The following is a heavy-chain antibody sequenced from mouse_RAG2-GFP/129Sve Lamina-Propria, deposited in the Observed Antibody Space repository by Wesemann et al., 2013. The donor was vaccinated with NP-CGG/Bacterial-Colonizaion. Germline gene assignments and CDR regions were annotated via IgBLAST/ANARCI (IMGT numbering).Heavy chain of an antibody. V-gene: IGHV14-4*01. Sequence: VQLQQSGAELVRPGASVKLSCTASGFNIKDDYMHWVKQRPEQGLEWIGRIDPANGNTKYAPKFQDKATITADTSSNTAYLQLSSLTSEDTAVYYCTRIITTVPATGDYWGQGTTLTVSS. J-gene: IGHJ2*01. D-gene: IGHD1-1*01. CDR3: TRIITTVPATGDY. CDR2: IDPANGNT. CDR1: GFNIKDDY.